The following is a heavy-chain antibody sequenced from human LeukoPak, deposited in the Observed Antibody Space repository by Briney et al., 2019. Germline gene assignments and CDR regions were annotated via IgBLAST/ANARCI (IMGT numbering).Heavy chain of an antibody. J-gene: IGHJ4*02. Sequence: GGSLRLSCAVSGFTFSSYSMNWVRQAPGKGLEWVSYISTSGSPIYYADSVKGRFTISRDNAKNTVYLQINNLRAEDTAVYFCARYSSSSGGPSYFLDYWGQGTLVTVSS. V-gene: IGHV3-48*01. CDR1: GFTFSSYS. CDR2: ISTSGSPI. D-gene: IGHD6-6*01. CDR3: ARYSSSSGGPSYFLDY.